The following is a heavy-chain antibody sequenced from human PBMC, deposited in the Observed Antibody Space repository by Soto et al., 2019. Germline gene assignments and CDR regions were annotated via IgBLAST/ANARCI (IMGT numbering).Heavy chain of an antibody. D-gene: IGHD3-3*01. Sequence: VQLVESGGGLVQPGGSLRLSCTASGFTFSAYWMTWVRQTSGKGLEWVANIKKDGSEKYYMDSVKGRFTISRDNEKNSLCLQMNSPRAEDTAIYYCAKDFALLRWSGCVRPPCFGPAENWGQGTLVSVSS. J-gene: IGHJ4*02. V-gene: IGHV3-7*03. CDR3: AKDFALLRWSGCVRPPCFGPAEN. CDR1: GFTFSAYW. CDR2: IKKDGSEK.